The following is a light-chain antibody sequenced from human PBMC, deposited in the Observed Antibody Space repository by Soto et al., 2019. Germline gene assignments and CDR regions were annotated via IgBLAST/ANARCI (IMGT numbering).Light chain of an antibody. CDR2: GNT. CDR3: LSFDSSLSVV. J-gene: IGLJ2*01. Sequence: QSVLTQPPSVSGAPGQRVTISCTGSSSNIGAGYDVHWYQQLPGRAPKLLIYGNTNRPSGVPDRFSGSKSGTSASLAITGLLADDEADYSCLSFDSSLSVVFGGGTKLTVL. V-gene: IGLV1-40*01. CDR1: SSNIGAGYD.